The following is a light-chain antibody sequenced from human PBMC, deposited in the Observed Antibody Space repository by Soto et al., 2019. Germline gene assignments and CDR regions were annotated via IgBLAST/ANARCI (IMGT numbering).Light chain of an antibody. Sequence: QLVLTQPPSASGSPGQSVTISCTGTSRDVGGYNYVSWYQQHPGKVPKLMVYEVNKRPSGVPDRFSGSKSGNTASLTVSGLQAEDEADYYCTSYAGGNNVFGTGTKVTVL. CDR2: EVN. J-gene: IGLJ1*01. V-gene: IGLV2-8*01. CDR1: SRDVGGYNY. CDR3: TSYAGGNNV.